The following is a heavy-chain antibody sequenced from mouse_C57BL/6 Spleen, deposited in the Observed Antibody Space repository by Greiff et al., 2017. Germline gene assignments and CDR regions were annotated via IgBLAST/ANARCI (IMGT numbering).Heavy chain of an antibody. J-gene: IGHJ2*01. CDR1: GYAFSSSW. V-gene: IGHV1-82*01. CDR2: IYPGDGDT. Sequence: VQGVESGPELVKPGASVKISCKASGYAFSSSWMNWVKQRPGKGLEWIGRIYPGDGDTNYNGKFKGKATLTADKSSSTAYMQLSSLTSEDSAVYFCARSAGTYFDYWGQGTTLTVSS. D-gene: IGHD4-1*01. CDR3: ARSAGTYFDY.